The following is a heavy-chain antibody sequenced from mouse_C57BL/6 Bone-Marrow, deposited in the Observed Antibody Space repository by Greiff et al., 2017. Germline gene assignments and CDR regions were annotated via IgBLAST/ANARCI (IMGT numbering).Heavy chain of an antibody. D-gene: IGHD1-1*01. CDR2: IYFGNGYT. CDR1: GYTFTSYG. J-gene: IGHJ2*01. CDR3: ARDTTVVLEPYLDY. Sequence: EVQLQQSGAELVRPGSSVKMSCTTSGYTFTSYGINWVKQRPGQGLEWIGYIYFGNGYTEYNAMFTGKATLTSDTSSSTAYMQLSSLTSEDSASYFCARDTTVVLEPYLDYWGQGTTLTVAS. V-gene: IGHV1-58*01.